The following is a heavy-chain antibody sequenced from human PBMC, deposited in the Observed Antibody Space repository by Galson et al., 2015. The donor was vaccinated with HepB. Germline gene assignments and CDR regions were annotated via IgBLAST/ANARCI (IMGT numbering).Heavy chain of an antibody. D-gene: IGHD2/OR15-2a*01. J-gene: IGHJ5*02. V-gene: IGHV1-18*01. Sequence: NYAQKLQGRVTMTTDTSTSTAYMELRSLRSDDTAVYFCARHTFTIAHTFRFDPWGQGTLVTVSS. CDR3: ARHTFTIAHTFRFDP.